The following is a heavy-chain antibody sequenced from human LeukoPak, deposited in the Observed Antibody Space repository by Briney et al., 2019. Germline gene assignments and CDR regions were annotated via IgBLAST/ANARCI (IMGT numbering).Heavy chain of an antibody. CDR1: GYTLTELS. CDR2: FDPEDGET. J-gene: IGHJ3*02. V-gene: IGHV1-24*01. CDR3: ARAPRGRIAEIAFDI. D-gene: IGHD2-15*01. Sequence: GASVKVSCKVSGYTLTELSMHWVRQAPGKGLEWMGGFDPEDGETIYAQKFQGRVAMTEDTSTDTAYMELSSLRSEDTAVYYCARAPRGRIAEIAFDIWGQGTMVTVSS.